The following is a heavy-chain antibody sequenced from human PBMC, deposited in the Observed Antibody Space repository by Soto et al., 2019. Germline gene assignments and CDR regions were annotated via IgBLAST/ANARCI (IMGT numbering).Heavy chain of an antibody. J-gene: IGHJ4*02. CDR3: ARGITVCPSHD. V-gene: IGHV4-34*01. CDR2: INHSGNT. Sequence: QVQLQQWGAGLLKPSETLSLTCAVYGGSFSGYYWSWIRQPPGKGLEWIGEINHSGNTNYNPSLKSRINISLVDTSQYQFSLTLSSVTAADTAVYYYARGITVCPSHDWGQGTLVSVSS. D-gene: IGHD2-8*01. CDR1: GGSFSGYY.